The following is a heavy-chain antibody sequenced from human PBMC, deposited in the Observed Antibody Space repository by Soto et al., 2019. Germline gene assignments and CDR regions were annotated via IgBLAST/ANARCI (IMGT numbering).Heavy chain of an antibody. CDR3: ARKHSLDYIRWGLDP. Sequence: GGPVKVSLKASGYPLSDNQNHWVRRAPGQGLEWMGRINPKSDDTNYAQKFQGRVTMTRDTSIDTAYLELTGLTSDDTATYYCARKHSLDYIRWGLDPWGQGTLVTVSS. CDR1: GYPLSDNQ. V-gene: IGHV1-2*02. D-gene: IGHD4-4*01. J-gene: IGHJ5*02. CDR2: INPKSDDT.